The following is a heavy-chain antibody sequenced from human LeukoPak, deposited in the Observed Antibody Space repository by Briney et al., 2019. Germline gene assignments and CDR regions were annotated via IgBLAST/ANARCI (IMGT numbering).Heavy chain of an antibody. CDR3: ARVQGISGGGSSPYCCGVDF. V-gene: IGHV1-18*01. CDR2: ISAYNGNT. J-gene: IGHJ4*02. CDR1: GYTFTSYG. D-gene: IGHD1-14*01. Sequence: GASVKVSCKASGYTFTSYGISWVRQAPGQGLEWMGWISAYNGNTNYAQKLQGRVTMTTDTSTSTAYMELRSLRSDDTAVYYCARVQGISGGGSSPYCCGVDFGGQGTMVTVPS.